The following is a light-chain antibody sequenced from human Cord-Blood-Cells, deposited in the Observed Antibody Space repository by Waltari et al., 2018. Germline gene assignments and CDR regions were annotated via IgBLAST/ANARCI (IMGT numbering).Light chain of an antibody. CDR2: DAS. Sequence: EIVLTQSQATLSLSPGETATLACRASQSVSSYLAWYQQKPGQAPRLLIYDASNRATGIPARFSGSGSGTDFTLTISSLEPEDFAVYYCQQRSNTFGQGTRLEIK. CDR1: QSVSSY. CDR3: QQRSNT. J-gene: IGKJ5*01. V-gene: IGKV3-11*01.